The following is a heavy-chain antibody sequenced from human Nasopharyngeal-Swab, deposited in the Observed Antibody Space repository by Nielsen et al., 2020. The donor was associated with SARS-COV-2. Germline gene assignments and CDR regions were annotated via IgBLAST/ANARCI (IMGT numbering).Heavy chain of an antibody. V-gene: IGHV1-69*10. D-gene: IGHD1-26*01. CDR2: IIPILDKP. CDR1: GGTFTTYT. J-gene: IGHJ6*02. CDR3: ARDLQGALNYYVMDV. Sequence: SVKVSCKAYGGTFTTYTISWVRQSPAQGLEWMGGIIPILDKPNYAQQFQGRVTITADRSTSTADMELSSLRSEDTAVYFCARDLQGALNYYVMDVWGQGTTVTVSS.